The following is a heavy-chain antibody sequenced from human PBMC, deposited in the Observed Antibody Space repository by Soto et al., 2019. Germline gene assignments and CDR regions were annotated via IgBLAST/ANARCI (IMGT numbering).Heavy chain of an antibody. CDR2: IKQYGSEK. V-gene: IGHV3-7*01. Sequence: EVQLVESGGGLVQPGGSLRLSCAASGFTFSSYWMSWVRQAPGKGLEWVANIKQYGSEKNYVDSVKGRFTISRDNAKNSLYLQMNSLRADDTAVYYCASARHIGPWGQGTLVTVSS. CDR3: ASARHIGP. D-gene: IGHD2-21*01. J-gene: IGHJ5*02. CDR1: GFTFSSYW.